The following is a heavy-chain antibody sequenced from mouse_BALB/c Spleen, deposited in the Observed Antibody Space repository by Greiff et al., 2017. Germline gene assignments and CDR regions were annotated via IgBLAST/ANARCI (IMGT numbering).Heavy chain of an antibody. D-gene: IGHD1-1*01. Sequence: QVQLQQPGAELVKPGASVKLSCKASGYTFTSYWMHWVKQRPGQGLEWIGEINPSNGRTNYNEKFKCKATLTVDKASSTAYMQLSSLTSEDSAVSCCASPSTSVVSPWAMDYGGQGTSVTVSA. V-gene: IGHV1S81*02. CDR2: INPSNGRT. CDR3: ASPSTSVVSPWAMDY. CDR1: GYTFTSYW. J-gene: IGHJ4*01.